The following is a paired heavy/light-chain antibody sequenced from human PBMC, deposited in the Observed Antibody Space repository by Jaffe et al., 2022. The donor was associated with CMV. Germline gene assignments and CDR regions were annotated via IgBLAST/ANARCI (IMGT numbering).Heavy chain of an antibody. CDR1: GDSIISYY. J-gene: IGHJ6*04. CDR2: FYYSGTT. CDR3: ARERPHFRRLYDV. V-gene: IGHV4-59*01. D-gene: IGHD2-8*01. Sequence: QLQVQESGPGLVKPSETLSLTCTVSGDSIISYYWSWIRQSPGRGLEWIGHFYYSGTTYYNPSLQSRVTISMDTSKNQLSLKVTSVTAADTAVYYCARERPHFRRLYDVWGNGTTVSVSS.
Light chain of an antibody. CDR3: QQYYSVPYT. J-gene: IGKJ2*01. CDR2: WAS. V-gene: IGKV4-1*01. Sequence: DIVLTQSPDSLAVSLGDRATINCKSSQSVFWTSNNKNHLAWYRQKPGQPPKLLISWASTRESDEPDRFSGSGSGTDFTLTISSLQAEDVAVYYCQQYYSVPYTFGQGTRLEIK. CDR1: QSVFWTSNNKNH.